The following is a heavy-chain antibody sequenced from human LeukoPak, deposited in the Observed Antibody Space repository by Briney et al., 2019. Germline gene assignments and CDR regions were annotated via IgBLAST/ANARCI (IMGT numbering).Heavy chain of an antibody. D-gene: IGHD3-22*01. CDR1: GGSISSYY. J-gene: IGHJ4*02. CDR3: ARDSYYYDSSGFDY. V-gene: IGHV4-59*01. CDR2: IYYSGST. Sequence: SKTLSLTCTVSGGSISSYYWSWIRQPPGKGLEWIGYIYYSGSTNYNPSLKSRVTISVDTSKNQFSLKLSSVTAADTAVYYCARDSYYYDSSGFDYWGQGTLVAVSS.